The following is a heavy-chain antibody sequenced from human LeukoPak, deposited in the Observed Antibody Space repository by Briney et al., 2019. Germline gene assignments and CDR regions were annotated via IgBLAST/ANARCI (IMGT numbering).Heavy chain of an antibody. CDR3: VRDNRSYNFDY. V-gene: IGHV3-74*01. D-gene: IGHD1-26*01. CDR2: IKSDGGCT. J-gene: IGHJ4*01. Sequence: PGGSLRLSCAASGFTFSGYWMHWVRQAPGKGLVWVSCIKSDGGCTSIADSAKGRLTISRDNDKNTVYLQMNSLRAEDTAVYYCVRDNRSYNFDYWGHGALVTVSS. CDR1: GFTFSGYW.